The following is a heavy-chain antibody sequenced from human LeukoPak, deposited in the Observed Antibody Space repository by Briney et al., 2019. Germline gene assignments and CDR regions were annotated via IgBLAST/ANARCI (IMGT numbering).Heavy chain of an antibody. D-gene: IGHD3-3*01. J-gene: IGHJ6*03. CDR1: GGSISGGSYY. V-gene: IGHV4-61*02. CDR2: IYTSGST. CDR3: ARAAQADFWSGYYYYYMDV. Sequence: PSETLSLTCTVSGGSISGGSYYWSWVRQPAGKGLEWIGRIYTSGSTNYNPSLKSRVTISVDTSKNQFSLKLSSVTAADTAVYYCARAAQADFWSGYYYYYMDVWGKGTTVTVSS.